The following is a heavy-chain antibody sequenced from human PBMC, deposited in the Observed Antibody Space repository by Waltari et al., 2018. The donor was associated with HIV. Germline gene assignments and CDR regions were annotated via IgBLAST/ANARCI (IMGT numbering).Heavy chain of an antibody. J-gene: IGHJ4*02. CDR3: ARGTIDSGVTAGFGY. D-gene: IGHD2-21*02. V-gene: IGHV4-39*01. Sequence: LQLQESGPGLVTPSESLSLTCSVSGGSIRSSGHYWGWLRQSSAKGLEWIGSIYYTGTTYYSPSLKSRLTMSVNATKGQFSLTLKSVTAADTATYYCARGTIDSGVTAGFGYWGQGILVAVSS. CDR2: IYYTGTT. CDR1: GGSIRSSGHY.